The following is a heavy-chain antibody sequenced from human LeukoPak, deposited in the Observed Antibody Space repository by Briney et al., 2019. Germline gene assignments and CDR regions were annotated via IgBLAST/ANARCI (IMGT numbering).Heavy chain of an antibody. CDR2: IRSKTYTGTT. J-gene: IGHJ4*02. CDR1: GLTFGDYA. Sequence: GGSLRLSCTASGLTFGDYAMSWVRQAPGKGLEWVAFIRSKTYTGTTDYAASVKGRFTISRDDSKGIAYLQMNSLKTEDTAVYYCTRALRIAVAGTQYYFDFWGQGTLVTASS. V-gene: IGHV3-49*04. CDR3: TRALRIAVAGTQYYFDF. D-gene: IGHD6-19*01.